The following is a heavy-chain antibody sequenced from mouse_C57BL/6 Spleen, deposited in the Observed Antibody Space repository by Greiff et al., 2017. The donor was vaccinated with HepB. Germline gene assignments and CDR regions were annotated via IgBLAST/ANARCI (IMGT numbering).Heavy chain of an antibody. CDR3: ARNEDGYYGFAY. Sequence: VQLQQSGAELVEPGASVKISCKASGYAFSSYWMNWVKQRPGKGLEWIGQIYPGDGDTNYNGKFKGKATLTADKSSSTAYMQLSSLTSEDSAVYFCARNEDGYYGFAYWGQGTLVTVSA. V-gene: IGHV1-80*01. CDR2: IYPGDGDT. CDR1: GYAFSSYW. D-gene: IGHD2-3*01. J-gene: IGHJ3*01.